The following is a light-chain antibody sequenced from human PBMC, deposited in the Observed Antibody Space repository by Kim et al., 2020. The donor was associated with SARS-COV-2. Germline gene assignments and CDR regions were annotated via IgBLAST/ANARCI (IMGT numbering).Light chain of an antibody. CDR2: DVT. CDR1: SSDVGGYNY. J-gene: IGLJ3*02. Sequence: GQSVTISCPGTSSDVGGYNYVSWYQQHPGKAPRLMIYDVTKRPSGVPDRFSGSKSGNTASLTISGLQAEDEADYYCCSYAGTTWVVFGGGTQLTVL. CDR3: CSYAGTTWVV. V-gene: IGLV2-11*03.